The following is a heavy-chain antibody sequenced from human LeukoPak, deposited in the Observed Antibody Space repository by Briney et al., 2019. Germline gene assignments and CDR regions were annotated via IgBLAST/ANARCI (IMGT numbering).Heavy chain of an antibody. V-gene: IGHV3-53*01. CDR1: GFTVSTDY. D-gene: IGHD5-12*01. J-gene: IGHJ3*02. CDR3: AKALALTGYSGYDDAFDI. Sequence: GGSLRLSCAASGFTVSTDYMSWVRQAPGKGLEWVSVIYSGGSTYYADSVKGRFTISRDNSKNTLYLQMNSLRAEDTAVYYCAKALALTGYSGYDDAFDIWGQGTMVTVSS. CDR2: IYSGGST.